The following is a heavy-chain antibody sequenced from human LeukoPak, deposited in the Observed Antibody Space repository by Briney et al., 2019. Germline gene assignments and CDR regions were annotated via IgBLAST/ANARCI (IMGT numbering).Heavy chain of an antibody. D-gene: IGHD6-19*01. Sequence: GGSLRLSCAASGFTFSSYEMNWVRQAPGKGLGWVSYISSSGSTIYYADSVKGRFTISRDNSKNSLYLQMNSLRAEDTAVYYCARGYSSGLYNWFDPWGQGTLVTVSS. V-gene: IGHV3-48*03. CDR2: ISSSGSTI. CDR3: ARGYSSGLYNWFDP. CDR1: GFTFSSYE. J-gene: IGHJ5*02.